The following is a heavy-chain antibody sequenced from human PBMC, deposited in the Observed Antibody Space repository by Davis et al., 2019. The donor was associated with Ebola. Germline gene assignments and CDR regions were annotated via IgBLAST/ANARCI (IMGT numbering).Heavy chain of an antibody. V-gene: IGHV3-33*01. CDR1: GFTFSSYA. J-gene: IGHJ4*02. Sequence: GESLKISCAASGFTFSSYAMHWVRQSPGKGLEWVAVIYSGGTYTNYADSVKGRFTISRDNSKGTLFLQMNSLRVEDTATYYCARVTLWWDDDSGGPTTYYFDFWGQGTLVAVSS. CDR3: ARVTLWWDDDSGGPTTYYFDF. CDR2: IYSGGTYT. D-gene: IGHD3-22*01.